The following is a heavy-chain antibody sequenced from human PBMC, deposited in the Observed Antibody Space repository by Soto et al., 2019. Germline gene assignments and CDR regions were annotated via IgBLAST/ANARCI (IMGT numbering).Heavy chain of an antibody. CDR3: ARGMGSWEY. D-gene: IGHD6-13*01. V-gene: IGHV3-7*04. Sequence: EVQLVESGGALVQPGGSLRLSCAASGFTFSSYWMAWVRQAPGKGLEWVANIKQDGNEKYYVDSVKGRFTISRDNAENSLYLQMNTLRAEDTAVYYCARGMGSWEYWGQGALVPVSS. CDR2: IKQDGNEK. J-gene: IGHJ4*02. CDR1: GFTFSSYW.